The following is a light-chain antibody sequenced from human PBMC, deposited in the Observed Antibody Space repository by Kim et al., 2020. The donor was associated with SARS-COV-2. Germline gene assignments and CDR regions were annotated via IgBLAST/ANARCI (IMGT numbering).Light chain of an antibody. Sequence: DIQMTQSPSTLSAYVGDRVTITCRASQSISSWLAWYQQKPGKAPTLLVYDASTLESGVPSRFSGSGSGTELTLTITSLQPDDFATYYCQQYNSYSRTFGQGTKVDIK. CDR1: QSISSW. CDR2: DAS. CDR3: QQYNSYSRT. J-gene: IGKJ1*01. V-gene: IGKV1-5*01.